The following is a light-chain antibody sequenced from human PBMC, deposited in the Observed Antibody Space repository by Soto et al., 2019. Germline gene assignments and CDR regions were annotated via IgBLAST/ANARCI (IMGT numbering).Light chain of an antibody. CDR3: QQYGSSPRT. Sequence: EIVLTQSTGTLSFSPGERATLSCRASQSVSSSYLAWYQQKPGQAPRLLIYGASSRATGIPDRFSGSGSGTDFTLTISRLEPEDFAVYYCQQYGSSPRTFGQGTRLEIK. V-gene: IGKV3-20*01. J-gene: IGKJ5*01. CDR1: QSVSSSY. CDR2: GAS.